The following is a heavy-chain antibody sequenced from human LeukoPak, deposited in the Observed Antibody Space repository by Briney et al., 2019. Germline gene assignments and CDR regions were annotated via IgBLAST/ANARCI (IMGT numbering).Heavy chain of an antibody. V-gene: IGHV3-21*06. J-gene: IGHJ4*02. CDR3: ARAMSTFGGVRNYFDS. CDR2: IGGSSSSI. CDR1: GFTFSSYS. D-gene: IGHD3-16*01. Sequence: GGSLRLSCAASGFTFSSYSMNWVRQAPGKGLEWVSSIGGSSSSIYYADSLKGRFRISRDNAKSSLDLEMNSLRAEDTAVYYCARAMSTFGGVRNYFDSWGQGTLVTVSS.